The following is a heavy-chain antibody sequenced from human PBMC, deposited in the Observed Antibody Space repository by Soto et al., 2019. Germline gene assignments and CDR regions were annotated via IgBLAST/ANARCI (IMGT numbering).Heavy chain of an antibody. D-gene: IGHD3-10*01. J-gene: IGHJ5*02. CDR3: ARDDYASGRGWFDP. CDR2: MYNSGST. CDR1: GASISGYY. V-gene: IGHV4-59*01. Sequence: KTSETLSLTCIVSGASISGYYWSWIRQPPGEGLEWIGYMYNSGSTGYNPSLKSRVTISVDTSKKQFSLELRSVTAADTAVYYCARDDYASGRGWFDPWGQGTLVTVSS.